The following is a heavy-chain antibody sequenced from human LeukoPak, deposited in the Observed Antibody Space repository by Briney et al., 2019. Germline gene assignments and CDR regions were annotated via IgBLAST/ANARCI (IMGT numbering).Heavy chain of an antibody. Sequence: SVKVSCKASGGTFSSYAISWVRQAPGQGLEWMGRIIPIFGTANYAQKFQGRVTITTDESTSTAYMELSSLRSEDTAVYYCASTPLGFGEELFDYWGQGTLVTVSS. CDR1: GGTFSSYA. V-gene: IGHV1-69*05. CDR3: ASTPLGFGEELFDY. D-gene: IGHD3-10*01. J-gene: IGHJ4*02. CDR2: IIPIFGTA.